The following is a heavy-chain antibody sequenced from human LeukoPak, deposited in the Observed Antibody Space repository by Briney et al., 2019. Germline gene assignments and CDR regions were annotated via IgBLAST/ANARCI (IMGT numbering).Heavy chain of an antibody. CDR1: GFTFSSYA. D-gene: IGHD3-9*01. CDR2: IRGSGGST. CDR3: RANILTAYYVDY. Sequence: GGSLRLSCAASGFTFSSYAMTWVRQDPGKGLEWVSTIRGSGGSTYYADSVKGRFTISRDNSKNTLYLQMNSLRAEDTAVYYCRANILTAYYVDYWGQGTLVTVSS. J-gene: IGHJ4*02. V-gene: IGHV3-23*01.